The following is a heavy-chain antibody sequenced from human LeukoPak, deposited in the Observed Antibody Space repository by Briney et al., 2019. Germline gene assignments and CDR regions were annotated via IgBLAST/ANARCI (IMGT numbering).Heavy chain of an antibody. CDR2: MNPNSGNT. CDR3: VSGLRYCIGGSCDARYFDY. J-gene: IGHJ4*02. Sequence: ASVKVSCKASGYTFTSYDINWVRQDTGKGLEWMGWMNPNSGNTGYAQKFQGRVTMTRNTSISTAYMELSSLRSEDTAVYYCVSGLRYCIGGSCDARYFDYWGQGTLVTVSS. CDR1: GYTFTSYD. D-gene: IGHD2-15*01. V-gene: IGHV1-8*01.